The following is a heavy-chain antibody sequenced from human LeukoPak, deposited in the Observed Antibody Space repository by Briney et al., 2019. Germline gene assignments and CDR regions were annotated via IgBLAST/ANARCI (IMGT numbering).Heavy chain of an antibody. CDR3: CGSTYYYYYGMDV. CDR2: ISGSGGST. V-gene: IGHV3-23*01. D-gene: IGHD2-2*01. J-gene: IGHJ6*02. Sequence: PGGSLRLSCAASGFTFRSYAMSWVRQAPGKGLEWVSAISGSGGSTYYADSVKGRFTISRDNSKNTLYLQMNSLRAEDTAVYYCCGSTYYYYYGMDVWGQGTMVTVSS. CDR1: GFTFRSYA.